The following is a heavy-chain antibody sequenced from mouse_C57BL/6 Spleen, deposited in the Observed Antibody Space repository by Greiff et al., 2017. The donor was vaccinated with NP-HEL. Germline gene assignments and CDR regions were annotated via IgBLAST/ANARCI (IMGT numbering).Heavy chain of an antibody. Sequence: QVQLQQPGTELVKPGASVKLSCKASGYTFTSYWMHWVKQRPGQGLEWIGNINPSNGGTTSHEKFKSKATLTVDKSSSTAYMQLSSLTSEDSAVYYCARCYYDYDVAWVAYWGQGTLVTVSA. D-gene: IGHD2-4*01. CDR2: INPSNGGT. CDR3: ARCYYDYDVAWVAY. J-gene: IGHJ3*01. CDR1: GYTFTSYW. V-gene: IGHV1-53*01.